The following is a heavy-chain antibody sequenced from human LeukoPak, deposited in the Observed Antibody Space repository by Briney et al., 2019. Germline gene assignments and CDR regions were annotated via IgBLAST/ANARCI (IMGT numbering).Heavy chain of an antibody. CDR2: IWFDKNQ. J-gene: IGHJ5*02. CDR3: AKKDSGGSYNWFDP. D-gene: IGHD3-22*01. V-gene: IGHV3-33*03. Sequence: GGSLRLSCAASGFILNDYGMHWVRQAPGKGLEWVADIWFDKNQHFADSVKGRFAISRDNSKNTVYLQINSLRAEDTAVYYCAKKDSGGSYNWFDPWGQGTLVTVSS. CDR1: GFILNDYG.